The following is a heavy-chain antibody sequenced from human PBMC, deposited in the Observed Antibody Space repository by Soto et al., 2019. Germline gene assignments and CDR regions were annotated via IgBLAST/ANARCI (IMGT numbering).Heavy chain of an antibody. J-gene: IGHJ4*02. CDR2: INHSGST. V-gene: IGHV4-34*01. CDR1: GGSVSGYY. D-gene: IGHD6-13*01. CDR3: ERGSIPAAGGGDY. Sequence: NPXATLSLTFAVYGGSVSGYYWSWIRQSPGKGLEWIGEINHSGSTNYNPSLKSRVTISVDTSKNQFSLKLSSVTAADTAVYYCERGSIPAAGGGDYWGQGTLVTVSS.